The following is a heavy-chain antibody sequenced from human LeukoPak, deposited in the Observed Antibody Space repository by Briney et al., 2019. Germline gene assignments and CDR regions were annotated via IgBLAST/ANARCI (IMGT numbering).Heavy chain of an antibody. V-gene: IGHV1-2*02. J-gene: IGHJ4*02. Sequence: ASVKVSCKASGYTFTGYYMHWVRQAPGQGLEWMGWINPNSGGTNYAQKFQGRVTMTRDTSISTAYMELTSLRAEDTAVYCCARGGYYNILTGFRSRILGFDYWGQGTLVTVSS. CDR3: ARGGYYNILTGFRSRILGFDY. D-gene: IGHD3-9*01. CDR1: GYTFTGYY. CDR2: INPNSGGT.